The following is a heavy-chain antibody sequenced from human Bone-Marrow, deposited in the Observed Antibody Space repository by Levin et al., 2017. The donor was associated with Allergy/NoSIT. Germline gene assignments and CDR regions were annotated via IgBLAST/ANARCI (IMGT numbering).Heavy chain of an antibody. CDR1: GFSFTLFG. Sequence: GGSLRLSCAVSGFSFTLFGMHWVRQAPGKGLEWVAFISYDGSNKYYADSVKGRFTISRDNSKNPLFLQMNSLRAEDTAIFYCAKVSDDDVWRTYRDALDAFRMWGQGTMVTVSS. CDR3: AKVSDDDVWRTYRDALDAFRM. J-gene: IGHJ3*02. CDR2: ISYDGSNK. V-gene: IGHV3-30*18. D-gene: IGHD3-16*02.